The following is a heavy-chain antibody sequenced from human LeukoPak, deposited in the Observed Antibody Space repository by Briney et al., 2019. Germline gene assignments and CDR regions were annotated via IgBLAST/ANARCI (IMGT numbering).Heavy chain of an antibody. CDR1: GGTFSSYA. CDR3: AGGPIYYDSSGYYYYYYYMDV. CDR2: VIPIFGTA. J-gene: IGHJ6*03. Sequence: GASVKVSCKASGGTFSSYAISWVRQAPGQGLEWMGGVIPIFGTANYAQKFQGRVTITADESTSKAYMELSSLRSEDTAVYYCAGGPIYYDSSGYYYYYYYMDVWGKGTTVTVSS. D-gene: IGHD3-22*01. V-gene: IGHV1-69*13.